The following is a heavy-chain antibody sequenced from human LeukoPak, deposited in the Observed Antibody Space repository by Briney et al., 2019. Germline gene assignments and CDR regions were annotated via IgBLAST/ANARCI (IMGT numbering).Heavy chain of an antibody. J-gene: IGHJ4*02. D-gene: IGHD1-26*01. CDR2: FIRILGIA. CDR1: GGPFSSYA. CDR3: ARANSGIVGATTVDY. Sequence: GPPVKVSFNASGGPFSSYAIRWVRQAPGPGVESMGSFIRILGIANYAQKFQGRVTITADKSTSTAYMELSSLRSEDTAVYYCARANSGIVGATTVDYWGQGTLVTVSS. V-gene: IGHV1-69*04.